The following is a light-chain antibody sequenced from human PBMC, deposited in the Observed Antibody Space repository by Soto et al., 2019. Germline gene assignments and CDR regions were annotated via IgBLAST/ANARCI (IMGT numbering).Light chain of an antibody. J-gene: IGLJ1*01. CDR3: KSYAGSNTYV. CDR1: RNDIGAYEF. CDR2: EVV. V-gene: IGLV2-8*01. Sequence: QSGLTQPPSASGSPGQSVTISCTGTRNDIGAYEFVSWYQHHPGKAPKLIIYEVVQRPSGVPDRFSGSKSGNTASLTVSGLQAADEADYYCKSYAGSNTYVFGTGTKVTVL.